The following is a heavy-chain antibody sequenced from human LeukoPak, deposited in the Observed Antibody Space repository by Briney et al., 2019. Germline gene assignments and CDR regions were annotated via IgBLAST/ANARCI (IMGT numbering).Heavy chain of an antibody. V-gene: IGHV5-51*01. D-gene: IGHD5-24*01. Sequence: GESLKISCKASGYTFTDYWIAWVRQMPGKGLELMGIVYPDDSDTRYSPSFQGQVTISADESINTAYLQWSGLKASDTAIYYCARRDGYKHVDYWGQGTLVTVSS. CDR3: ARRDGYKHVDY. J-gene: IGHJ4*02. CDR2: VYPDDSDT. CDR1: GYTFTDYW.